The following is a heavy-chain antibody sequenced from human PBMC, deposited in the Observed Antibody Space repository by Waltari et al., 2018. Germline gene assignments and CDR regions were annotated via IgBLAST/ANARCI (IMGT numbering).Heavy chain of an antibody. D-gene: IGHD2-21*02. CDR3: TTTTVTLDGLDV. J-gene: IGHJ6*02. V-gene: IGHV3-15*01. CDR1: GFTFSKAW. Sequence: EVQLVESGGGLVKPGGSLRLSCAASGFTFSKAWMSWVRQAPGKGLEWVGRIKSKTDAGTTDYAAPMKGRFTISIDDSTNTLYLQMNSLKTEDTAVYYCTTTTVTLDGLDVWGQGTTVTVSS. CDR2: IKSKTDAGTT.